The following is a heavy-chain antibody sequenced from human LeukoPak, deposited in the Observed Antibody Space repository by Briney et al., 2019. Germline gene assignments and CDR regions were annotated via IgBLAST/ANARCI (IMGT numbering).Heavy chain of an antibody. Sequence: ASVTVSCKASGYTFTGYYMHWVRQAPGQGLEWMGWINPNSSGTNCAQKFQGRVTMTRDTSINTAYMEVISLRFDDTAVYYCARGATAGRFSFRPTGAYYMDVWGKGTTVTVSS. CDR3: ARGATAGRFSFRPTGAYYMDV. CDR2: INPNSSGT. V-gene: IGHV1-2*02. CDR1: GYTFTGYY. J-gene: IGHJ6*03. D-gene: IGHD6-13*01.